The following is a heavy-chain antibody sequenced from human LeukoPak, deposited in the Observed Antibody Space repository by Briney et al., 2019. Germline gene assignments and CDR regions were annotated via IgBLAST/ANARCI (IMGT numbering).Heavy chain of an antibody. CDR3: ARDGFIAAVFDY. J-gene: IGHJ4*02. CDR1: GFTFSSYG. Sequence: GGSLRLSCAASGFTFSSYGMHWVRQAPGKGLEWVAFIRYDGSNKYYADSVKGRFTISRDNAKNSLYLQMNSLRAEDTAVYYCARDGFIAAVFDYWGQGTLVTVSS. D-gene: IGHD6-13*01. CDR2: IRYDGSNK. V-gene: IGHV3-30*02.